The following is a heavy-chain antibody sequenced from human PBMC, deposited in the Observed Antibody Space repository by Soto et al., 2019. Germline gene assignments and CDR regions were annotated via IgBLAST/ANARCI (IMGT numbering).Heavy chain of an antibody. CDR1: GFSFGSDW. D-gene: IGHD3-16*01. Sequence: DVQLTESGGGLVQPGGSLRLSCGASGFSFGSDWMAWVRQAPGKGLEWVANRRKAGSQEHYAGSVRGRFSVSRDNAKDSLYLQMNSLRLEDTAVYYCTRDANYRDDSAYYDGFAIWGQGTMVNVSS. V-gene: IGHV3-7*05. CDR2: RRKAGSQE. CDR3: TRDANYRDDSAYYDGFAI. J-gene: IGHJ3*02.